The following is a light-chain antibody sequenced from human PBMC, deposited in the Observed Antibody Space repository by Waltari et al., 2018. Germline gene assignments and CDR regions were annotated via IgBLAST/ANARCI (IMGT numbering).Light chain of an antibody. V-gene: IGKV1-39*01. CDR1: QSIASN. CDR2: AAS. J-gene: IGKJ1*01. Sequence: DIQMTHSPSSLSASVGDRVTITCRASQSIASNLSWYQQKPGKAPKLLIYAASSLQSGVPSRFSARGSGTDFTLTISSLQREDFATYYCQQSYSSPRTFGQGTKVEVK. CDR3: QQSYSSPRT.